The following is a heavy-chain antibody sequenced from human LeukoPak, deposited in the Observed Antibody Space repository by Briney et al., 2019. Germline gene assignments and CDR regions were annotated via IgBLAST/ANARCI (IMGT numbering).Heavy chain of an antibody. D-gene: IGHD3-10*01. CDR2: INTGSSHT. J-gene: IGHJ6*02. CDR1: GFTFSDFY. Sequence: GGSLRLSCAASGFTFSDFYMSWIRQAPGKGLEWLSYINTGSSHTSYADSVKGRFTISRDNATNSLYLLMNSLRAEDTAVYYCARDYYYDSGSSYGMDVWGQGTTVTVSS. CDR3: ARDYYYDSGSSYGMDV. V-gene: IGHV3-11*05.